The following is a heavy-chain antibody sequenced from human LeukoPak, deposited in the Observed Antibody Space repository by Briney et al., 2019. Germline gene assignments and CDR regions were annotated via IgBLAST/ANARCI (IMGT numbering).Heavy chain of an antibody. V-gene: IGHV1-69*13. J-gene: IGHJ4*02. CDR3: ARDDYGGNTFDY. Sequence: SVKVSCKASGGTFSSYAISWVRQAPGQGLEWMGGIIPIFGTANYAQKFQGRVTITADESTSIAYMELSSLRSEDTAVYYCARDDYGGNTFDYWGQGTLVTVSS. CDR1: GGTFSSYA. CDR2: IIPIFGTA. D-gene: IGHD4-23*01.